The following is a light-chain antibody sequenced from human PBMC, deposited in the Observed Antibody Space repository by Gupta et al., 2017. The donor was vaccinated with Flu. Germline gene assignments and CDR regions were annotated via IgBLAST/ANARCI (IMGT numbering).Light chain of an antibody. J-gene: IGKJ1*01. CDR2: AAS. CDR1: QSISSC. V-gene: IGKV1-39*01. CDR3: QQSYNIPRP. Sequence: PSSLSASVGDRVTISCRASQSISSCLNWYQQRPGKAPKLLIFAASSLQTGVPSRFSGSGSGTDFTLTISRLQREDFATYYCQQSYNIPRPFGQGTKVEIK.